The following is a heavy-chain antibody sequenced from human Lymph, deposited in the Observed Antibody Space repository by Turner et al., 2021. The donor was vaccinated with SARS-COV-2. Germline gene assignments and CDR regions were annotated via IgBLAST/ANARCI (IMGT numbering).Heavy chain of an antibody. Sequence: QVQLQESGPRLVKPLEPLSLTCTVSGGSMNNNYWSWIRQPPGKRLEWIGFIFYRCSTNYIPSLKSRVTISVDTSEIQFSLKLTSLTAADTAIYYCARQTVNNWVDPWGQGTLVTVSS. J-gene: IGHJ5*02. CDR2: IFYRCST. CDR1: GGSMNNNY. D-gene: IGHD2-21*02. CDR3: ARQTVNNWVDP. V-gene: IGHV4-59*01.